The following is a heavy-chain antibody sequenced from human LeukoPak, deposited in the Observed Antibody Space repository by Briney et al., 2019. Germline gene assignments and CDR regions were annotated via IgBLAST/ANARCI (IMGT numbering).Heavy chain of an antibody. V-gene: IGHV3-48*01. D-gene: IGHD5-12*01. CDR1: GFIFSQYS. CDR2: IRSSSET. J-gene: IGHJ5*02. Sequence: GGSLRLSCAASGFIFSQYSMNWVRQAPGKGLEWVSHIRSSSETFYADSVKGRFTISRDNARNSLYLQMNNLRGEDTAIYYCARDAGNSGHGCDLWGQGTLVTVSS. CDR3: ARDAGNSGHGCDL.